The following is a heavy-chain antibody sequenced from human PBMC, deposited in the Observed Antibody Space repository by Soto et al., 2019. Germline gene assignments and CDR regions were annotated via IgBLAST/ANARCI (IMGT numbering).Heavy chain of an antibody. Sequence: QVQLQESGPGLVKPSGTLSLTCAVSGGSISSSNWWSWVRQPPGKGLEWIGEIYHSGSTNYNPSLKSRVTISVDKSKNQFSLKLSSVTAADTTVYYCARFLGIAVAGPYYYGMDVWGQGTTVTVSS. J-gene: IGHJ6*02. D-gene: IGHD6-19*01. CDR3: ARFLGIAVAGPYYYGMDV. CDR2: IYHSGST. CDR1: GGSISSSNW. V-gene: IGHV4-4*02.